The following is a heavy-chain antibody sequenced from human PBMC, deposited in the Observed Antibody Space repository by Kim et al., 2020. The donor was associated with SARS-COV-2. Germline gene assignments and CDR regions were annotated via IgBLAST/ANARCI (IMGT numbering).Heavy chain of an antibody. Sequence: GGSLRLSCAASGFTFSSYAMSWVRQAPGKGLEWVSAISGSGGSTYYADPVKGRFTIFRDNSKNTLYLQMNSVRAEDTAVYYCAKEPKGRSAPRGFDPWGQGALVTVSS. V-gene: IGHV3-23*01. CDR2: ISGSGGST. CDR1: GFTFSSYA. J-gene: IGHJ5*02. CDR3: AKEPKGRSAPRGFDP.